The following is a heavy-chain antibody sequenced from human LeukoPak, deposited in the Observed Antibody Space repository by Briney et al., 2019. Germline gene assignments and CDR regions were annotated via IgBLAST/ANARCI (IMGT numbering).Heavy chain of an antibody. CDR1: GYTFTSYG. CDR2: ISAYNGNT. J-gene: IGHJ4*02. Sequence: AASVKVSCKASGYTFTSYGIGWVRQAPGQGLEWLGWISAYNGNTNYAQKLQGRVTMTTDTSTSTAYMELRSLRSDDTAVYYCAAFAMGGHDYWGQGTLVTVSS. V-gene: IGHV1-18*01. D-gene: IGHD5-18*01. CDR3: AAFAMGGHDY.